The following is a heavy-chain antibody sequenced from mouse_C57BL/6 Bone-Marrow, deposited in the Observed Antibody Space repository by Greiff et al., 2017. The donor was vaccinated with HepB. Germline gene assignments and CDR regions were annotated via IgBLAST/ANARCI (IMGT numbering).Heavy chain of an antibody. CDR3: TEYYYGSSCYAMDY. V-gene: IGHV6-3*01. D-gene: IGHD1-1*01. CDR1: GFTFSNYW. CDR2: IRLKSDNYAT. J-gene: IGHJ4*01. Sequence: EVKVEESGGGLVQPGGSMKLSCVASGFTFSNYWMNWVRQSPEKGLEWVAQIRLKSDNYATHYAESVKGRFTISRDDSKSSVYLQMNNLRAEDTGIYYCTEYYYGSSCYAMDYWGQGTSVTVSS.